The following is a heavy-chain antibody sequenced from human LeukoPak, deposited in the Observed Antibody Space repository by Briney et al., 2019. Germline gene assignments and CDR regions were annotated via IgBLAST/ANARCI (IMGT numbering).Heavy chain of an antibody. J-gene: IGHJ6*03. CDR1: GGSFSGDY. CDR3: ARGSWFGNFFPYYYYMDV. CDR2: INHSGRT. Sequence: PSETLSLTCAVYGGSFSGDYWSWIRQPPGKGLEWIGEINHSGRTNYNPSLRSRVTVSADTSKIQFSLKLNSVTAADTAVYYCARGSWFGNFFPYYYYMDVWGKGITVTVSS. V-gene: IGHV4-34*01. D-gene: IGHD3-10*01.